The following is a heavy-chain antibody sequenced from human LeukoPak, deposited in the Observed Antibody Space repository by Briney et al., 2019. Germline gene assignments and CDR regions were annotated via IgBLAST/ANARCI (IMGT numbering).Heavy chain of an antibody. Sequence: GGSLRLSCAASGFTFSSYDMHWVRQAPGKGLEWVAVISYDGSNKYCADSVKGRFTISRDNSKNTLYLQMNSLRAEDTAVYYCAKEKLGLSYSSGWYDYWGQGTLVTVSS. V-gene: IGHV3-30*18. CDR3: AKEKLGLSYSSGWYDY. CDR2: ISYDGSNK. J-gene: IGHJ4*02. D-gene: IGHD6-19*01. CDR1: GFTFSSYD.